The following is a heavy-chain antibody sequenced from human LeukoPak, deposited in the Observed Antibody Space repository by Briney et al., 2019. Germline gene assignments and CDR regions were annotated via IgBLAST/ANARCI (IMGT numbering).Heavy chain of an antibody. D-gene: IGHD6-6*01. Sequence: SETLSLTCTVSGGSLSSYYWSWIRQPAGKGLEWIGRIYSSGRTNYNPSLDSRVTMSVDTSKNQFSLELSSVPAADTAVYYCVRRSSSSGSFDYWGQGMLVTVSS. V-gene: IGHV4-4*07. CDR3: VRRSSSSGSFDY. J-gene: IGHJ4*02. CDR1: GGSLSSYY. CDR2: IYSSGRT.